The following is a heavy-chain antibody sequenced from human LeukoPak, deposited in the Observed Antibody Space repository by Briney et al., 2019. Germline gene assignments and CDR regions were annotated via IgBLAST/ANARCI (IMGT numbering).Heavy chain of an antibody. CDR3: ARGRGYSSEWDS. J-gene: IGHJ4*02. Sequence: GGSLRLSCAASGFTFSSYDMHWVRQATGKGLEWVSAIGTAGDTYYPGSVKGRFTISRENAKNSLYLQMNSLRAGDTAVYYCARGRGYSSEWDSWGQGTLVTVSS. V-gene: IGHV3-13*01. D-gene: IGHD5-18*01. CDR2: IGTAGDT. CDR1: GFTFSSYD.